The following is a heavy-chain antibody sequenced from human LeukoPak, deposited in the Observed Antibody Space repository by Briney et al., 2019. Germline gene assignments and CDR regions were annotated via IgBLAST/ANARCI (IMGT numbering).Heavy chain of an antibody. CDR1: GFTFSTYS. CDR2: ISSSSSTI. Sequence: PGGSLRLSCAASGFTFSTYSIDWVRQAPGKGLELISYISSSSSTIDFADSVKGRFTISRDNARNSVYLQMNSLRAEDTAVYYCARVHTSSYAADLWGQGTLVTVSS. V-gene: IGHV3-48*04. D-gene: IGHD3-22*01. J-gene: IGHJ5*02. CDR3: ARVHTSSYAADL.